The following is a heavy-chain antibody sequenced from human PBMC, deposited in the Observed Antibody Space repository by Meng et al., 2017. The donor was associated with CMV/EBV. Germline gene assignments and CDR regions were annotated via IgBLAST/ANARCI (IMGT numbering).Heavy chain of an antibody. Sequence: GESLNISCAASGFTFDDYAMHWVRQAPGKGLEWVSGISWNSGSIGYADSVKGRFTISRDNAKNSLYLQMNSLRADAMALYYCAKDRASQWPDAFDIWGQGTMVTVSS. V-gene: IGHV3-9*03. CDR2: ISWNSGSI. J-gene: IGHJ3*02. D-gene: IGHD6-19*01. CDR1: GFTFDDYA. CDR3: AKDRASQWPDAFDI.